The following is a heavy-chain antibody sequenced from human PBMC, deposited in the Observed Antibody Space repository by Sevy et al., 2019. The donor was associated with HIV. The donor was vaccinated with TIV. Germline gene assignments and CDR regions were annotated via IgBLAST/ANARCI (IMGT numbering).Heavy chain of an antibody. CDR1: GYSISSGYY. D-gene: IGHD2-15*01. CDR2: IFHSGIT. J-gene: IGHJ5*02. CDR3: ARRGNCEDGRCRNIRYTVLVSPLGATTTILPPGWFDP. V-gene: IGHV4-38-2*02. Sequence: SETLSLTCTVSGYSISSGYYWGWIRQPPGKGLEWIGSIFHSGITKYNPSLQSRVSISVDTSKNQYSLKLTSVSAADTAVYYCARRGNCEDGRCRNIRYTVLVSPLGATTTILPPGWFDPWGQGALVTVSS.